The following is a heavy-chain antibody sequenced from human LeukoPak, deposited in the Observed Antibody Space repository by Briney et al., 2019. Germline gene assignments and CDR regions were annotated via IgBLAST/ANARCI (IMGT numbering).Heavy chain of an antibody. CDR3: ARGVYSYGYYYYYYYMDV. Sequence: SETLSLTCTVSGGSISSYHWSWIRQPPGKGLECIGYIYYSGSTNYNPSLKSRVTISVDTSKNQFSLKLSSVTAADTAVYYCARGVYSYGYYYYYYYMDVWGKGTTVTVSS. D-gene: IGHD5-18*01. CDR2: IYYSGST. V-gene: IGHV4-59*01. J-gene: IGHJ6*03. CDR1: GGSISSYH.